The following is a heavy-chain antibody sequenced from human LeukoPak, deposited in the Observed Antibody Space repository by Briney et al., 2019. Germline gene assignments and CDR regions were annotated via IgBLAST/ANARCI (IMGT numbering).Heavy chain of an antibody. Sequence: SVKVSCKASGGTFSSYAISWVRQAPGQGLEWMGGIIPIFGTANYAQKFQGRVTITADESTSTAYMELSSLRSEDTAVYYCARAHYTYYDFWSGSRTGYFQHWGQGTLVTVSS. CDR2: IIPIFGTA. D-gene: IGHD3-3*01. J-gene: IGHJ1*01. CDR3: ARAHYTYYDFWSGSRTGYFQH. CDR1: GGTFSSYA. V-gene: IGHV1-69*13.